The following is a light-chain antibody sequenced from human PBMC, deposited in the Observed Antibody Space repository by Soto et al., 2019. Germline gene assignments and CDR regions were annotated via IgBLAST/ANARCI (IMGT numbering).Light chain of an antibody. V-gene: IGKV1D-12*01. CDR3: QQADTCPIT. CDR2: AAS. J-gene: IGKJ5*01. Sequence: DIQMTQSPSSLSASVGDIVTISCQASQGISRSLAWYQQKPGKAPKLLIYAASSLQSGVPSRFSGSGFGTDFTLTISSLQPEDSAIYYCQQADTCPITFGQGTRLEIK. CDR1: QGISRS.